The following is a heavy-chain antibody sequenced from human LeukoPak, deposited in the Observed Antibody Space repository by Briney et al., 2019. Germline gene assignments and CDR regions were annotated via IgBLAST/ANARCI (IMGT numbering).Heavy chain of an antibody. D-gene: IGHD2-2*01. CDR1: GFTVSSNY. CDR2: IYSGGST. CDR3: ARGRLGYCSSTSCSPYFDY. V-gene: IGHV3-53*01. J-gene: IGHJ4*02. Sequence: PGGSLRLSCAASGFTVSSNYMSWVRQAPGNRLEWVSVIYSGGSTYYADSVKGRFTISRDNSKNTLYLQMNSLRAEDTAVYYCARGRLGYCSSTSCSPYFDYWGQGTLVTVSS.